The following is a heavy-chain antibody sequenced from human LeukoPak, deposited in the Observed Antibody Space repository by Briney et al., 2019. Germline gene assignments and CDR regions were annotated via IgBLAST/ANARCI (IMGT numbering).Heavy chain of an antibody. CDR2: ISGNGDNT. D-gene: IGHD2-15*01. V-gene: IGHV3-23*01. J-gene: IGHJ4*02. CDR3: ARAQYCSGGSCYGDY. CDR1: GFTLSSYA. Sequence: GGSPRLSCAASGFTLSSYAMHWVRQAPGKGLEWVSAISGNGDNTYYADSVKGRFTISRDNSKNTLYLQMNSLRAEDTAVYYCARAQYCSGGSCYGDYWGQGTLVTVSS.